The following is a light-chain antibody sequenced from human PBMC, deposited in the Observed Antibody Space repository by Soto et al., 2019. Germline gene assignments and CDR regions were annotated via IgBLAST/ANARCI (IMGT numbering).Light chain of an antibody. CDR2: DVS. CDR1: SSDVGGYNY. V-gene: IGLV2-11*01. Sequence: QSALTQPRSVSGSPGQSVAISCTGTSSDVGGYNYVSWYQQYPGKAPKLMIYDVSKRPSGVPDRFSGSKSGNTASLTVSGLQAEDEADYYCTSYAGSNNLVFAGGTKVTVL. J-gene: IGLJ3*02. CDR3: TSYAGSNNLV.